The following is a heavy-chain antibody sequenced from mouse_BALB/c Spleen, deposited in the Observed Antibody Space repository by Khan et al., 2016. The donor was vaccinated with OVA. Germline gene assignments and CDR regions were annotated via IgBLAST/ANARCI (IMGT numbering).Heavy chain of an antibody. D-gene: IGHD2-1*01. CDR1: GFTFSTYT. CDR2: VNSGSTYT. Sequence: EVELVESGGGLVKPGGSLKLSCAASGFTFSTYTMSWVRQAPAKRLEWVATVNSGSTYTYYPDSVKGRFTISRDNAKNTLYLQMRSLKSEDTALXYCTRGGNYAHRYFDDWGAGTTVTVSS. V-gene: IGHV5-6-4*01. CDR3: TRGGNYAHRYFDD. J-gene: IGHJ1*01.